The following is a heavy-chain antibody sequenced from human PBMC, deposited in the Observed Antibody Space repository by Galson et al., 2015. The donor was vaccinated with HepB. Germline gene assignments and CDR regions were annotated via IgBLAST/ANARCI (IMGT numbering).Heavy chain of an antibody. CDR2: ISYDGSNE. CDR3: AKSTTGTWNFDN. J-gene: IGHJ4*02. CDR1: GFTFSSSG. D-gene: IGHD1-1*01. V-gene: IGHV3-30*18. Sequence: SLRLSCAASGFTFSSSGMHWVRQAPGEGLEWVAIISYDGSNEHYADSVKGRFTISRDNSKNTLFLQMNSLRTEDTAVYYCAKSTTGTWNFDNWGQGTLVTVSS.